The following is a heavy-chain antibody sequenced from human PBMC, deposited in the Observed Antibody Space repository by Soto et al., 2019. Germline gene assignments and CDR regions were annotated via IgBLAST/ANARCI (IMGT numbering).Heavy chain of an antibody. J-gene: IGHJ6*02. CDR2: IYHSGST. Sequence: KTSETLSPTCAVSGGSISSSNWWSWVRQPPGKGLEWIGEIYHSGSTNYNPSLKSRVTISVDKSKNQFSLKLSSVTAADTAVYYCARDVHITMVRGVYYYGMDVWGQGTTVTVSS. V-gene: IGHV4-4*02. CDR3: ARDVHITMVRGVYYYGMDV. D-gene: IGHD3-10*01. CDR1: GGSISSSNW.